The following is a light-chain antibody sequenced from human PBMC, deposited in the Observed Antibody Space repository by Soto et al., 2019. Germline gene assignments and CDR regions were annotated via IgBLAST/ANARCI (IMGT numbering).Light chain of an antibody. V-gene: IGLV4-60*03. J-gene: IGLJ2*01. Sequence: QLVLTQSSAASASLGSSVKLTCTLSSGHSGYIIAWHLQLPGQAPRYLMRVEVSGIYNKGSGVPDRFSGSSSGADRHLVISNLQSEDEADYYCETWDNDNVVFGGGTKLTVL. CDR2: VEVSGIY. CDR3: ETWDNDNVV. CDR1: SGHSGYI.